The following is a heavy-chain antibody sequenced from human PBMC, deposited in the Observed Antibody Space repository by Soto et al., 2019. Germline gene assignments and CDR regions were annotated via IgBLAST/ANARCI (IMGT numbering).Heavy chain of an antibody. D-gene: IGHD2-2*01. V-gene: IGHV4-39*07. J-gene: IGHJ4*02. CDR3: ARVPDY. CDR2: FFIGGNT. CDR1: GASISGSSYY. Sequence: PSETLSLTCTVSGASISGSSYYWGWVRQPPGKGLEWIASFFIGGNTYYNPSLKSRVTISVDTSKNQFSLKLSSVTAADTAVYYCARVPDYWGQGILVTVSS.